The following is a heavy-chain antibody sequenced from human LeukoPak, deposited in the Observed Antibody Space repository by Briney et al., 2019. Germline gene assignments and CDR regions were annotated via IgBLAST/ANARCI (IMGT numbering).Heavy chain of an antibody. J-gene: IGHJ6*02. CDR2: ISAYNGNT. CDR3: ARDQDVLRFLEWLPPGYYYGMDV. CDR1: GYTFTSYG. V-gene: IGHV1-18*01. Sequence: ASVKVSCKASGYTFTSYGISWVRQAPGQGLEWMGWISAYNGNTNYAQKLQGRVTMTTDTSTSTAYMELRSLRSDDTAVYYCARDQDVLRFLEWLPPGYYYGMDVWGQGTTVTVSS. D-gene: IGHD3-3*01.